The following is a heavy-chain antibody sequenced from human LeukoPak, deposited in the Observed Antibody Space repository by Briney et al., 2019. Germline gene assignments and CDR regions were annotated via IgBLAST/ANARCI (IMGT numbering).Heavy chain of an antibody. D-gene: IGHD3-22*01. CDR3: AKSGYNYDSDAYAFIDY. Sequence: GGSLRLSCAASGFTFSSYGMSWVRQAPGTALEWVSGISSGGGNTYYADSVKGRFTISRDNSKNTVYLQMSSLRAEGTAVYYCAKSGYNYDSDAYAFIDYWGQGTLVTVSS. CDR1: GFTFSSYG. J-gene: IGHJ4*02. V-gene: IGHV3-23*01. CDR2: ISSGGGNT.